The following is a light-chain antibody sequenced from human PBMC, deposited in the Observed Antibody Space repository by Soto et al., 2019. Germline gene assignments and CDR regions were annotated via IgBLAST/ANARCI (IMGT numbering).Light chain of an antibody. CDR1: QSISSN. Sequence: EIVMTPSPATLSGSTGDRATLSCRASQSISSNLAWYQQKPGQAPRLLIYGASSGATGIPDRFSGSGSGTDFTLTISSVEPEDFAVYYCQQRSNWITFGQGTRLEIK. CDR2: GAS. V-gene: IGKV3-11*01. J-gene: IGKJ5*01. CDR3: QQRSNWIT.